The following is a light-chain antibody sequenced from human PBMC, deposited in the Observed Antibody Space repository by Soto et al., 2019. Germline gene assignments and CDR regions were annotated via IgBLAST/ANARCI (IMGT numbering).Light chain of an antibody. CDR1: SSDVGYYNY. V-gene: IGLV2-14*01. J-gene: IGLJ3*02. CDR2: EVS. CDR3: SSYTSNNTQV. Sequence: QSALTQPASVSGSPGQSITISCTGTSSDVGYYNYVSWYQQHPDKAPKLMIYEVSNRPSGVSNRFSGSKSGNTASLTISGLQAEDEADYYCSSYTSNNTQVFGGGTKLTVL.